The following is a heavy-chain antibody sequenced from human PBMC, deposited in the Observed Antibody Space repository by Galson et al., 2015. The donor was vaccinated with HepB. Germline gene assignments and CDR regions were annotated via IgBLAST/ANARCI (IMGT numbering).Heavy chain of an antibody. CDR1: GYTFTGYY. V-gene: IGHV1-2*02. CDR2: INPNSGGT. CDR3: ARSASIAAAGTVRSVYYYYYMDV. J-gene: IGHJ6*03. Sequence: SVKVSCKASGYTFTGYYMHWVRQAPGQGLEWMGWINPNSGGTNYAQKFQGRVTMTRDTSISTAYMELSRLRSDDTAVYYCARSASIAAAGTVRSVYYYYYMDVWGKGTTVTVSS. D-gene: IGHD6-13*01.